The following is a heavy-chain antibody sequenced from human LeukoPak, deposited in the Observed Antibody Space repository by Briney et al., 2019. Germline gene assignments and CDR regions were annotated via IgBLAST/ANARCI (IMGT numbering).Heavy chain of an antibody. CDR1: GFIFSNYA. Sequence: PGASLRLSCAASGFIFSNYAMSWVRQAPGKGLEWVSAIGGRDGGTYYADSVKGRFTVSRDDPKNTLYLQMNTLRVEDTAVYYCAREPDYWGQGTLVTVSS. CDR2: IGGRDGGT. V-gene: IGHV3-23*01. J-gene: IGHJ4*02. CDR3: AREPDY.